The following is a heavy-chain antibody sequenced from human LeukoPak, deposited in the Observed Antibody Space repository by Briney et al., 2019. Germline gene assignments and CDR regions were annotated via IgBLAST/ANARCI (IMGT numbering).Heavy chain of an antibody. Sequence: GGSLRLSCAASGVAFRSYAMSWGPQAPRKGLEWISAISGSGGSTYYAASVKGRFTIARDISKNTVYLQMNSLRAEDTAVYAYATICTPELCSPQHYWAGSFDLWSQGTMVTVSS. CDR3: ATICTPELCSPQHYWAGSFDL. V-gene: IGHV3-23*01. D-gene: IGHD3-16*01. CDR1: GVAFRSYA. CDR2: ISGSGGST. J-gene: IGHJ3*01.